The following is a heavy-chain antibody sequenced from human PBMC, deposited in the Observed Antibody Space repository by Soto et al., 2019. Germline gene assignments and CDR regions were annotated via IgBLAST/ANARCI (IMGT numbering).Heavy chain of an antibody. Sequence: GGSLRLSCAASGITFSSYGMHWVRQAPGKGLEWVAVIWYDGSNKYYADSVKGRFTISRDNSKNTLYLQMNSLRAEDTAVYYCARDDYYYDSSGYYLDYWGQGTLVTVSS. CDR1: GITFSSYG. J-gene: IGHJ4*02. CDR2: IWYDGSNK. V-gene: IGHV3-33*01. D-gene: IGHD3-22*01. CDR3: ARDDYYYDSSGYYLDY.